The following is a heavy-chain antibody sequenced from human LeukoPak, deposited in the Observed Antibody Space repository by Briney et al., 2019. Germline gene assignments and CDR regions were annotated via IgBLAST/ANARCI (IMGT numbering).Heavy chain of an antibody. CDR1: GGSFSGYY. V-gene: IGHV4-34*01. D-gene: IGHD3-10*01. Sequence: PSETLSLTCAVYGGSFSGYYWSWIRQPPGKGLEWIGEINHSGSTNYNPSLKSRVTISVDTSKNQFSLKLSSVTAADTAVYHCAREEPYYYGSGSPSLYWGQGTLVTVSS. CDR2: INHSGST. CDR3: AREEPYYYGSGSPSLY. J-gene: IGHJ4*02.